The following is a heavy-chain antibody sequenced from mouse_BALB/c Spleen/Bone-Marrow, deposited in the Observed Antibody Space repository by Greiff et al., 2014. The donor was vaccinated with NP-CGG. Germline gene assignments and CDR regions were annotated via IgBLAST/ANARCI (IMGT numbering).Heavy chain of an antibody. CDR3: ARGNVYAMNY. CDR1: GYTFTDYN. CDR2: IYPYNGGT. J-gene: IGHJ4*01. Sequence: SGPELVKPGASVKISCKASGYTFTDYNMHWVKQSHGKSLEWIGYIYPYNGGTGYNQKFKSKATLTVDNSSSTAYMELRSLTAEDSAVEYCARGNVYAMNYWGQGTSVTVSS. V-gene: IGHV1S29*02.